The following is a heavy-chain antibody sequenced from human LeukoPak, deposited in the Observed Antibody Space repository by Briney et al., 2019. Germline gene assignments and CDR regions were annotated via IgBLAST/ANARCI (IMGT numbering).Heavy chain of an antibody. J-gene: IGHJ4*02. Sequence: ALVKVSCKASGYTFTGYYMHWVRQAPGQGLEWMGWINPNNGGTTYAQRFQGRVTMTRDTSISTAYMELSRLTSEDTAVYYCATIMDTMIGYWGQGTLVTVSS. D-gene: IGHD3-22*01. CDR2: INPNNGGT. V-gene: IGHV1-2*02. CDR1: GYTFTGYY. CDR3: ATIMDTMIGY.